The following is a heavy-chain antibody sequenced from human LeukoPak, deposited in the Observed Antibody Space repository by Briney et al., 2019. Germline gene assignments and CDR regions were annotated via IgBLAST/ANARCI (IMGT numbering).Heavy chain of an antibody. CDR1: GGSISTSYY. V-gene: IGHV4-39*01. CDR2: IYYSGDT. Sequence: PSETLSLTRTVSGGSISTSYYWGWIRQPPGKELEWIGSIYYSGDTYYNPSLKSRVTISVDTSKNQFSLKLNSVTAADTAVYYCARHYGPWGQGTLVTVSS. D-gene: IGHD3-10*01. CDR3: ARHYGP. J-gene: IGHJ5*02.